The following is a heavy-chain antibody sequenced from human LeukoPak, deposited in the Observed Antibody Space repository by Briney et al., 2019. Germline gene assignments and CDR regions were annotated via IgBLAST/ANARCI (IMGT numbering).Heavy chain of an antibody. V-gene: IGHV3-23*01. CDR1: GFTFSSYA. CDR2: ISGSGGST. D-gene: IGHD6-19*01. CDR3: AKEGAYSSGWQHYYFDY. Sequence: GGSLRLSCAASGFTFSSYAMSWVRQAPGKGLEWVSAISGSGGSTYHADSVKGRFTISRDNSKNTLYLQMNSLRAEDTAVYYCAKEGAYSSGWQHYYFDYWGQGTLVTVSS. J-gene: IGHJ4*02.